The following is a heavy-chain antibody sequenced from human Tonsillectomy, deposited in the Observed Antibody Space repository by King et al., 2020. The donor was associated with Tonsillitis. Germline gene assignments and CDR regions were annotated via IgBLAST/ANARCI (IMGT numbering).Heavy chain of an antibody. CDR1: GGSFSGYY. CDR2: INHGGST. D-gene: IGHD3-22*01. CDR3: ARFAGTDYYDSDGYFFDY. V-gene: IGHV4-34*01. J-gene: IGHJ4*02. Sequence: VQLPQWGAGLLKPSETLSLTCAVYGGSFSGYYWSWIRQPPGKGLEWIGEINHGGSTNYNPSLKSRVTISVDTSKNQFSLKLSSVTAADTAVYYCARFAGTDYYDSDGYFFDYWGQGTLVTVSS.